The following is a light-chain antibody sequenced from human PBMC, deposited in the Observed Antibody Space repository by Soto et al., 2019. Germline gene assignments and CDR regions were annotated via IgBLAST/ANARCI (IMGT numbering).Light chain of an antibody. CDR2: KAS. V-gene: IGKV1-5*03. CDR3: QHYDSYPYT. J-gene: IGKJ2*01. Sequence: DIHMDQSPSALSASVGDRVTITCRASQDVSHWLAWYQQKPGQAPKLVIYKASSLESGVPSRFSGRGSGTEVTLTIRDLQPDDFATYYCQHYDSYPYTFGQGTSLEIK. CDR1: QDVSHW.